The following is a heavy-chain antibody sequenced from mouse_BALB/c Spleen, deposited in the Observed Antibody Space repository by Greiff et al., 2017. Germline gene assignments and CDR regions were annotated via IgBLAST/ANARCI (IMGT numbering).Heavy chain of an antibody. CDR1: GFTFSSYG. Sequence: EVKLVESGGDLVKPGGSLKLSCAASGFTFSSYGMSWVRQTPDKRLEWVATISSGGSYTYYPDSVKGRFTISRDNAKNTLYLQMSSLKSEDTAMYYCARQGVIGTTNYWGQGTTLTVSS. CDR2: ISSGGSYT. D-gene: IGHD2-14*01. V-gene: IGHV5-6*01. CDR3: ARQGVIGTTNY. J-gene: IGHJ2*01.